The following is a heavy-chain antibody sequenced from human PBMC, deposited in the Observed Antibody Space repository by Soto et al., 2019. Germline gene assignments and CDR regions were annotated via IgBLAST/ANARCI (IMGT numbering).Heavy chain of an antibody. V-gene: IGHV4-39*01. Sequence: LSLTCSVSGASINNFAYYWGWIRQPPGKGLEWIGTVYYNENTYYNPSLKSRVAISVDTAKNQFSLNLRSVTAADTAIYFCARRERYYGSPGWFDPWGQGTLVTVSS. CDR2: VYYNENT. CDR3: ARRERYYGSPGWFDP. D-gene: IGHD3-10*01. CDR1: GASINNFAYY. J-gene: IGHJ5*01.